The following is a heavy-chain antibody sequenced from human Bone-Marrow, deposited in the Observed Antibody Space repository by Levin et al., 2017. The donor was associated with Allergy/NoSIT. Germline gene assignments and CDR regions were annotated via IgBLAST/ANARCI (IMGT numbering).Heavy chain of an antibody. CDR2: IYYSGST. CDR3: ARRGDRSGYYFLDF. CDR1: GGSVTSGGYS. J-gene: IGHJ4*02. D-gene: IGHD3-22*01. V-gene: IGHV4-30-2*01. Sequence: SETLSLTCAVSGGSVTSGGYSWSWLRQAPGKGLEWIGYIYYSGSTYYNPSLKSRVTMSVDRSKNQVSLKLNSVTAADTAMYYCARRGDRSGYYFLDFWGQGTLVTVSS.